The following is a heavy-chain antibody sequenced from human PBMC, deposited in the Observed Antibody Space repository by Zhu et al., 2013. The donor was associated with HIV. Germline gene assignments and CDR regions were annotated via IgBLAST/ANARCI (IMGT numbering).Heavy chain of an antibody. CDR1: GYTFTAYG. CDR3: ARDLGYGRGYFQH. CDR2: MSAVNGNT. D-gene: IGHD2-15*01. J-gene: IGHJ1*01. V-gene: IGHV1-18*04. Sequence: QVQLVQSGAEMKKAGASLKVSCTASGYTFTAYGVAWVRQAPGQGLEWIGWMSAVNGNTNYAQKFQGRVTMTTDTSTSTAYMELRSLRSDDTAVYYCARDLGYGRGYFQHWGQGTLLTVSS.